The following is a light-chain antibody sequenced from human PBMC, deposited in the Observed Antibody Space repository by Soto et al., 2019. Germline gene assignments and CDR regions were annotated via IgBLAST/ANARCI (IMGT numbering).Light chain of an antibody. CDR1: STDVGAYDY. V-gene: IGLV2-8*01. CDR3: SSFAGINNWL. CDR2: EVS. Sequence: QSALTQPPSASGSPGQSVTISCTGTSTDVGAYDYVSWYQQHPDKAPKLMIYEVSQRPSGVPDRFSGSKSGNTASLTISGLQAEDADDYYCSSFAGINNWLFGGGTKLTVL. J-gene: IGLJ2*01.